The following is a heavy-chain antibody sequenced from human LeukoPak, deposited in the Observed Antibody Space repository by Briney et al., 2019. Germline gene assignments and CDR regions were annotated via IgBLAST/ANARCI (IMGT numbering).Heavy chain of an antibody. D-gene: IGHD1-1*01. J-gene: IGHJ5*02. V-gene: IGHV4-4*02. CDR1: GDSISSNNW. CDR3: ARVGVQLDPPGWRRFDP. CDR2: IYHSGST. Sequence: RTSETLSLTCAVSGDSISSNNWWSWVRQPPGKGLEWIGEIYHSGSTNYNPSLKSRVTISVDKSKNQFSLKLSSVTAADTAVYYCARVGVQLDPPGWRRFDPWGQGTLVTVSS.